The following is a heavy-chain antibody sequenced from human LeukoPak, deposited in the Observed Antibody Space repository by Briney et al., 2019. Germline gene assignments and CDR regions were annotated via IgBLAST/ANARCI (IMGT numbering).Heavy chain of an antibody. D-gene: IGHD1-26*01. J-gene: IGHJ3*02. CDR1: GGTLSSYA. Sequence: SVKVSCKASGGTLSSYAISWVRQAPGQGLEWMGGIIPILGTANYAQKFQGSVTTTADESTSTAYMELSSLRSEDTAVYYCARDGRSAFDIWGQGTMVTVSS. CDR2: IIPILGTA. CDR3: ARDGRSAFDI. V-gene: IGHV1-69*13.